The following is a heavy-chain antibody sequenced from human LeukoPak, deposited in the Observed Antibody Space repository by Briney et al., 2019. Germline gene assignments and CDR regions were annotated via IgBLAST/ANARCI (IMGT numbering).Heavy chain of an antibody. CDR1: GFTFSSYA. V-gene: IGHV3-23*01. CDR3: AKDQGYVGY. D-gene: IGHD3-16*01. CDR2: ISGSGGNT. Sequence: PRGSLRLSCAASGFTFSSYAMSWVRQAPGKGLEWVSGISGSGGNTYYADSVKGRFTISRDNSKNTLYLQMNSLRAEDTAVYYCAKDQGYVGYWGQGTLVTVSS. J-gene: IGHJ4*02.